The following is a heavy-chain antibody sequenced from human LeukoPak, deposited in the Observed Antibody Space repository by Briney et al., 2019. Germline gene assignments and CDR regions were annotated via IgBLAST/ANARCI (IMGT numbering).Heavy chain of an antibody. V-gene: IGHV3-74*01. J-gene: IGHJ4*02. CDR3: VRGYSAVVFDY. D-gene: IGHD5-18*01. CDR2: IYSDGSSR. Sequence: PGGSLRLSCAASGFTFSSYWMHWVRQAPGKGLVWVSRIYSDGSSRTYADSVKGRFTISRDNAKSTLYLQMNSLRAEDTAVYYCVRGYSAVVFDYWGQGTLVTVSS. CDR1: GFTFSSYW.